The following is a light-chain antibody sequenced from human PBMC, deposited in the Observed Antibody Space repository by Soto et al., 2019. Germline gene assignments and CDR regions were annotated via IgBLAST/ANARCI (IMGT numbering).Light chain of an antibody. Sequence: QSALTQPPSASGSPGQSVTISCTGTSSDVGGYNFVSWYQQHPGKAPQLMIYEVSKRPSGVPDRFSGSKSGNTASLTVSGLQTEDEGDYYCCSYAGSMVHVVFGGGTKVTVL. CDR2: EVS. V-gene: IGLV2-8*01. J-gene: IGLJ2*01. CDR3: CSYAGSMVHVV. CDR1: SSDVGGYNF.